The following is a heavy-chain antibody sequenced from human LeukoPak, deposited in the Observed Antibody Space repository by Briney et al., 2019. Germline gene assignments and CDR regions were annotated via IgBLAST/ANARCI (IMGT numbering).Heavy chain of an antibody. CDR1: GFTFTSYW. D-gene: IGHD1-14*01. CDR3: ARGGTKTTPDFDS. V-gene: IGHV3-7*01. Sequence: GGSLRLSCAASGFTFTSYWMSWVRQAPGKGLEWVATTKQDGGDKYYVDSVKGRFTISRDNAKNSLYLQMNSLRAEDTAVYFCARGGTKTTPDFDSWGQGTLVTASS. CDR2: TKQDGGDK. J-gene: IGHJ4*02.